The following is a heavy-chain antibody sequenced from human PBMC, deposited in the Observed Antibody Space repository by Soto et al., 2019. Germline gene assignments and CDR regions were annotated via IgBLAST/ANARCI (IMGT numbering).Heavy chain of an antibody. CDR2: IYFRGTT. D-gene: IGHD3-22*01. J-gene: IGHJ4*02. V-gene: IGHV4-59*01. CDR1: GGSISSYY. Sequence: SETLSLTCTVSGGSISSYYWSWIRQPRGKGLGWIGYIYFRGTTNYTPSLKSRVTMSADTSKNQFSLKLNSVTAADTAVYYCARMNYYDTSGYPFDSWGQGMMVTVSS. CDR3: ARMNYYDTSGYPFDS.